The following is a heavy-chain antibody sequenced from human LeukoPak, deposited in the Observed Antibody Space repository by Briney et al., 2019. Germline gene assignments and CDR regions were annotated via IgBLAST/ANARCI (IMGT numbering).Heavy chain of an antibody. Sequence: SSETLSLTCTVSSDSISSGDYYWSWIRQPAGKGLEFIGYINKNGGTYYNPPLKSRVSISIDTSKNQLSLKLTSVTAADTAVYFCAREHKSYGDYPYYFDSWGQGTLVTVSS. V-gene: IGHV4-30-4*01. D-gene: IGHD4-17*01. CDR2: INKNGGT. CDR1: SDSISSGDYY. J-gene: IGHJ4*02. CDR3: AREHKSYGDYPYYFDS.